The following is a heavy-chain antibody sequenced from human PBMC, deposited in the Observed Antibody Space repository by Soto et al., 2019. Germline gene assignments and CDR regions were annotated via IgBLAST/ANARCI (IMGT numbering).Heavy chain of an antibody. V-gene: IGHV4-59*01. J-gene: IGHJ6*02. CDR2: IYYSGST. CDR3: ARERWNYDSSGYWYYGMDV. CDR1: GGSISSYY. Sequence: LETLSLTCTVSGGSISSYYWSWIRQPPGKGLEWIGYIYYSGSTNYNPSLKSRVTISVDTSKNQFSLKLSSVAAADTAVYYCARERWNYDSSGYWYYGMDVWGQGTTVTVSS. D-gene: IGHD3-22*01.